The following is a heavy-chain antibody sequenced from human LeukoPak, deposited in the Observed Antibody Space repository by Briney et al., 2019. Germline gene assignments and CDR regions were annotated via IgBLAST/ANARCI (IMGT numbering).Heavy chain of an antibody. CDR3: VRVDSNWYPDC. Sequence: GGSLRLSCAASGFTFSSYSMNWVRQAPGRGPEWISYISSGSGNIDYAGSVKGRFTVSRDNAKNSLFLQVSSLRDDDTAVYYCVRVDSNWYPDCWGQGTLVTVSS. D-gene: IGHD6-13*01. CDR2: ISSGSGNI. CDR1: GFTFSSYS. V-gene: IGHV3-48*02. J-gene: IGHJ4*02.